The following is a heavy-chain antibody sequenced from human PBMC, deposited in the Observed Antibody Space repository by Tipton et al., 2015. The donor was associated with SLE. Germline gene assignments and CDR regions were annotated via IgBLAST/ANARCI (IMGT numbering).Heavy chain of an antibody. D-gene: IGHD1-26*01. Sequence: LRLSCAVYGGSFSGYYWSWIRQPPGKGLEWIGEINHSGSTNYNPSLKSRVTISVDTSKNQFSLKLSSVTAADTAVYYCARGNLVGATYYFDYWGQGTLVTVSS. CDR1: GGSFSGYY. CDR3: ARGNLVGATYYFDY. CDR2: INHSGST. V-gene: IGHV4-34*01. J-gene: IGHJ4*02.